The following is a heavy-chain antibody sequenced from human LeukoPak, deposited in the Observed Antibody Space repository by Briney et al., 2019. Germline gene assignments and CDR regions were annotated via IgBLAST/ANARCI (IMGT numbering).Heavy chain of an antibody. J-gene: IGHJ5*02. CDR2: ISSSSSYI. Sequence: GGSLRLSCAASGFTFSSYSMNWVRQAPGKGLEWVSYISSSSSYIYYADSVEGRFTISRDNAKNSLYLQMNSLRAEDTAVYYCARDHCSGGSCYLSANWFDPWGQGTLVTVSS. V-gene: IGHV3-21*01. D-gene: IGHD2-15*01. CDR1: GFTFSSYS. CDR3: ARDHCSGGSCYLSANWFDP.